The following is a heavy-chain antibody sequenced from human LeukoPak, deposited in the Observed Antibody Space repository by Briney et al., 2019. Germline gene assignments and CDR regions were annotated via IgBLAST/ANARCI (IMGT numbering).Heavy chain of an antibody. D-gene: IGHD3-3*01. CDR3: ARGPKMLWSGFLH. CDR2: ISYDGSNK. V-gene: IGHV3-30-3*01. Sequence: GGSLRLSCAASGFTFSSYAMHWVRQAPGEGLEWVAVISYDGSNKYYADSVKGRFTISRDNSKNTLYLQMNSLRAEDTAVYYCARGPKMLWSGFLHWGQGTLVTVSS. CDR1: GFTFSSYA. J-gene: IGHJ4*02.